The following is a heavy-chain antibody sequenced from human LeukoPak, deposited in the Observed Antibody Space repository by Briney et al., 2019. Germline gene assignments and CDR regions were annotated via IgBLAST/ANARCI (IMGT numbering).Heavy chain of an antibody. CDR3: ARDLASTIFGVVTLDY. Sequence: GGSLRLSCAASGFTFSSYSMNWVRQAPGKGLEWVSYISSSSSYIYYADSVKGRFTISRDNAKNSLYLQMNSLRVEDTAVYYCARDLASTIFGVVTLDYWGQGTLVTVSS. CDR1: GFTFSSYS. J-gene: IGHJ4*02. CDR2: ISSSSSYI. D-gene: IGHD3-3*01. V-gene: IGHV3-21*01.